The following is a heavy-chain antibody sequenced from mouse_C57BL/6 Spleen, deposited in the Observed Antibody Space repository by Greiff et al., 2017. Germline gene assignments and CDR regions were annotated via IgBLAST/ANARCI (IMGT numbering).Heavy chain of an antibody. D-gene: IGHD2-2*01. CDR1: GYTFTSYW. CDR2: IYPCSGST. CDR3: ARGGDGYDTDY. Sequence: QVQLQQPGAELVKPVASVKMSCKASGYTFTSYWITWVKQRPGQGLEWIGDIYPCSGSTNYNEKFKNKATLTVDTSSSTAYMQLSSLTSGDSAVYCWARGGDGYDTDYWGQGTTLTVSS. J-gene: IGHJ2*01. V-gene: IGHV1-55*01.